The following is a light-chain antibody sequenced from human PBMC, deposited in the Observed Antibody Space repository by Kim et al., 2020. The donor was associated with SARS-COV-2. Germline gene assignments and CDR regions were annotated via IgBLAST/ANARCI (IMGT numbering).Light chain of an antibody. CDR1: SSDVGSYNR. V-gene: IGLV2-18*02. Sequence: GRSVPISCTGASSDVGSYNRVSWYQQPPGTAPKLMIYEVSNRPSGVPDRFSGSKSGNTASLTISGLQAEDEADYYCSSYTSSSTLVFGGGTKLTVL. CDR2: EVS. CDR3: SSYTSSSTLV. J-gene: IGLJ2*01.